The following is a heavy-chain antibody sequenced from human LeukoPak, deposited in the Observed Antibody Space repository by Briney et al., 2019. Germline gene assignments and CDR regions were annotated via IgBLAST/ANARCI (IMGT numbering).Heavy chain of an antibody. CDR2: ISYDGSNK. Sequence: GRSLRLSCAASGFTFSSYAMHWVRQAPGKGLEWVAVISYDGSNKYYADSVKGRFTISRDNSKNTLYRQMNSLRAEDTAVYYCARRNHYDSKEIDYWGQGTLVTVSS. V-gene: IGHV3-30*04. CDR3: ARRNHYDSKEIDY. J-gene: IGHJ4*02. CDR1: GFTFSSYA. D-gene: IGHD3-22*01.